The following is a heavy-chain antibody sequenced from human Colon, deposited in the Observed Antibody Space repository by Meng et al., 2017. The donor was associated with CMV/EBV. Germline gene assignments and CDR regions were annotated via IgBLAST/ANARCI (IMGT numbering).Heavy chain of an antibody. V-gene: IGHV4-38-2*02. CDR1: GNSISRGYY. CDR2: IFHSGVT. Sequence: GSLRLSCSVSGNSISRGYYWGWIRQPPGKGPEWIGSIFHSGVTYYNPSLKSRVTISVDTSKNQFSLKLSSLSAADTAVYYCARITTVPYWFDPWGQGILVTVSS. CDR3: ARITTVPYWFDP. J-gene: IGHJ5*02. D-gene: IGHD1-1*01.